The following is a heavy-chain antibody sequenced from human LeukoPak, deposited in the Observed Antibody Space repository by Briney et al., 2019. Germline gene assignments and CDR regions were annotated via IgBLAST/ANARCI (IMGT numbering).Heavy chain of an antibody. D-gene: IGHD3-3*01. V-gene: IGHV1-69*04. Sequence: SVKVSCKASGGTFSSYAISWVRQAPGQGLEWMGRIIPILGIANYAQKFQGRVTITADKSTSTAYMELSSLRSEDTAVYYCARVGYDFWSGLSYYYYYMDVWGKGTTVTVSS. CDR3: ARVGYDFWSGLSYYYYYMDV. CDR2: IIPILGIA. J-gene: IGHJ6*03. CDR1: GGTFSSYA.